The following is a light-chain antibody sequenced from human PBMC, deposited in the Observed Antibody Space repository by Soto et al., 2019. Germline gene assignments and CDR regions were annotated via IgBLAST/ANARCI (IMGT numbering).Light chain of an antibody. J-gene: IGLJ1*01. CDR1: SSNIGANYD. CDR3: QSYDSTLSAGYV. CDR2: ANS. V-gene: IGLV1-40*01. Sequence: QTVVTQPPSVSGAPGQRVTISCTGSSSNIGANYDVHWYQQRPGTAPKLLIFANSNRPSGVPDRFSGSKSGTSASLVITGLQAEDEGDYYCQSYDSTLSAGYVFGTGTKLTVL.